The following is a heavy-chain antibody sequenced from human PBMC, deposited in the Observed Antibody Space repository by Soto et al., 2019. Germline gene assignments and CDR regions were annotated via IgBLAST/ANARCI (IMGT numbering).Heavy chain of an antibody. J-gene: IGHJ6*03. Sequence: EVQLVESGGGLVQPGRSLRLSCAASGFTFDDYAMHWVRQAPGKGLEWVSGISWNSGSIGYADSVKGRFTISRDNAKNSLYLQMNSLRAEDTALYYCANDRYGSSLYYMDVWGKGTTVTVSS. CDR2: ISWNSGSI. CDR3: ANDRYGSSLYYMDV. D-gene: IGHD3-10*01. CDR1: GFTFDDYA. V-gene: IGHV3-9*01.